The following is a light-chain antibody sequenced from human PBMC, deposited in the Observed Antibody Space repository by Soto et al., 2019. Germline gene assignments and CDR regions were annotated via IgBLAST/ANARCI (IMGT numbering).Light chain of an antibody. CDR2: DAS. V-gene: IGKV3-11*01. CDR3: QHRSEWPVS. CDR1: RSVNSY. J-gene: IGKJ5*01. Sequence: EIVLTHSQATLSLSPGERANLSARASRSVNSYLAWYQQKPGQAPRLLISDASNRATGIPARFSGSGSGTDFTLTISSLEPEDFAVYYCQHRSEWPVSFGQGTRLEIK.